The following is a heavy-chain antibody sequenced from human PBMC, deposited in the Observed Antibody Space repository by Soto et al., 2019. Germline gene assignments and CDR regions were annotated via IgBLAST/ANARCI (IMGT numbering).Heavy chain of an antibody. Sequence: EVHLVESGGGSVQPGGSLRISCAASGFTFGSYWMDWVRQAPGKGLVWVSRSNGDGSSTTYADSVKGRFTISRDNAKNTLYLQMNSLRAEDTALYYCTKGGYDLIYYFGMDVWGQGTTVTVSS. CDR3: TKGGYDLIYYFGMDV. J-gene: IGHJ6*02. CDR1: GFTFGSYW. V-gene: IGHV3-74*01. CDR2: SNGDGSST. D-gene: IGHD5-12*01.